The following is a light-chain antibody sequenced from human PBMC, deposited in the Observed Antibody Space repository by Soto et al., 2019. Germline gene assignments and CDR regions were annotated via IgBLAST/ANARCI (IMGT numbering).Light chain of an antibody. CDR3: QQYNNWPPYT. J-gene: IGKJ2*01. V-gene: IGKV3-15*01. CDR1: QSVSSN. Sequence: EIVMTQSPATLSVSPGERATLSCRASQSVSSNLAWYQQKPGQAPRLLIYGASTRATGIPARFSGSGSGTEFTLTISSLQSEEFAVYYCQQYNNWPPYTFGRGTKVDIK. CDR2: GAS.